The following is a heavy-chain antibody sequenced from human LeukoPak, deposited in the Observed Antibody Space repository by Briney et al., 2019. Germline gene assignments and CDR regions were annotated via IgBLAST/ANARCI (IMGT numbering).Heavy chain of an antibody. CDR2: IYHSGST. D-gene: IGHD3-10*01. V-gene: IGHV4-38-2*01. CDR1: GYSMSSGYY. Sequence: SETLSLTCAVSGYSMSSGYYWGWIRQPPGKRLEWIGSIYHSGSTYYNPSLKSRVTISVDTSKNQFSLRLSSVTAADTAVYHCARGTGGYYANFDYWGQGTLVTVSS. J-gene: IGHJ4*02. CDR3: ARGTGGYYANFDY.